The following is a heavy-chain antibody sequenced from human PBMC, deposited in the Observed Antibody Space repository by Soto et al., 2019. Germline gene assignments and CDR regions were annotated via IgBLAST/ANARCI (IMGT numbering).Heavy chain of an antibody. D-gene: IGHD1-26*01. CDR3: ANQARSGSYRSLYYFDY. V-gene: IGHV3-23*01. CDR2: ISGSGGST. J-gene: IGHJ4*02. Sequence: PGGSLRLSCAASGFTFSSYAMSWVRQAPGKGLEWVSAISGSGGSTYYADSVKGRFTISRDNSKNTLYLQMNSLRAEDTAVYYCANQARSGSYRSLYYFDYWGQGTLVTVSS. CDR1: GFTFSSYA.